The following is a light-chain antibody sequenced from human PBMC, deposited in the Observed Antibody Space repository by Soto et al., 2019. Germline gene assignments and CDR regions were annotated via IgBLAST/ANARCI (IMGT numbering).Light chain of an antibody. V-gene: IGLV2-14*03. CDR2: DVS. Sequence: QSALAQPASVSGSPGQSITISCTGTSSDVGGSKYVSWYQRHPGKAPKLMIYDVSNRPSGVSDRFSGSKSGNTASLTISGLQAEDEADYYCSSYISSSTLVVFGGGTKLTVL. J-gene: IGLJ2*01. CDR3: SSYISSSTLVV. CDR1: SSDVGGSKY.